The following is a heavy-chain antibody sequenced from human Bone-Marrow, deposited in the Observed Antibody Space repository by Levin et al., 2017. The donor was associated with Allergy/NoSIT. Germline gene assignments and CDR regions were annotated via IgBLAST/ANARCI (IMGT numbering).Heavy chain of an antibody. V-gene: IGHV3-48*03. J-gene: IGHJ3*02. Sequence: HPGGSLRLSCKASVLTFSNYEMNWVRLAPGRGLQWVAYISASGSTIYYPDFVKGRFTISRDNAKNSLYLQMNSLRAEDTAVYYCARSTQTTAARPSVFDIWGQGTMVTVSS. CDR2: ISASGSTI. D-gene: IGHD4-11*01. CDR3: ARSTQTTAARPSVFDI. CDR1: VLTFSNYE.